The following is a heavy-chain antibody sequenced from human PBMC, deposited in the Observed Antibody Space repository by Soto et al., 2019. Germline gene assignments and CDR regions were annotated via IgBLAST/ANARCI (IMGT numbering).Heavy chain of an antibody. CDR2: INAGNGNT. CDR1: GYTFTSYA. J-gene: IGHJ3*02. Sequence: GASVKVSCKASGYTFTSYAMHWVRQAPGQRLEWMGWINAGNGNTKYSQKFQGRVTITRDTSASTAYMELSSQRSEDTAVYYCARVWFGIAAAGAFDIWGQGTMVTVSS. CDR3: ARVWFGIAAAGAFDI. D-gene: IGHD6-13*01. V-gene: IGHV1-3*01.